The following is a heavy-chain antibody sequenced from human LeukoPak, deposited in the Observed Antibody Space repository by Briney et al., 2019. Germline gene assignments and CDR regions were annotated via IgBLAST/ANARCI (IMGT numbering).Heavy chain of an antibody. J-gene: IGHJ5*02. D-gene: IGHD6-19*01. CDR2: IYYSGST. Sequence: PSETLSLTCTVSGGSISNYYWNWIRQPPGKGREWIGYIYYSGSTNYNPSLKSRVTISVDRSKNHFSLKLSSVTAADTAVYYCARDQVHSIGWTLFDPWGQGILVTVSS. CDR1: GGSISNYY. CDR3: ARDQVHSIGWTLFDP. V-gene: IGHV4-59*01.